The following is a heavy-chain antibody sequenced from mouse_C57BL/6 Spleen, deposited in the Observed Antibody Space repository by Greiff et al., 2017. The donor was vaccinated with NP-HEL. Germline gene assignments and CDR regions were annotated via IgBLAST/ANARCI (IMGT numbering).Heavy chain of an antibody. J-gene: IGHJ3*01. D-gene: IGHD2-5*01. CDR2: ISSGGDYI. Sequence: EVNLVESGEGLVKPGGSLKLSCAASGFTFSSYAMSWVRQTPEKRLEWVAYISSGGDYIYYADTVKGRFTISRDNARNTLYLQMSSLKSEDTAMYYCTRDYSNWHWFAYWGQGTLVTVSA. V-gene: IGHV5-9-1*02. CDR3: TRDYSNWHWFAY. CDR1: GFTFSSYA.